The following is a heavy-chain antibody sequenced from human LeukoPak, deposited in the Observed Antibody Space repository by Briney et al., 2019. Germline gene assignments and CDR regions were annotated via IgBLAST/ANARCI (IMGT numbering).Heavy chain of an antibody. CDR3: ASKGYFDWLLKAFDI. CDR1: GGSISSSSYY. CDR2: IYYSGST. V-gene: IGHV4-39*01. J-gene: IGHJ3*02. D-gene: IGHD3-9*01. Sequence: SETLSLTCTVSGGSISSSSYYWGWIRQPPGKGLEWIGSIYYSGSTYYNPSLKSRVTISVDTSKNQFSLKLSSVTAADTAVYYCASKGYFDWLLKAFDIWGQGTMVTVSS.